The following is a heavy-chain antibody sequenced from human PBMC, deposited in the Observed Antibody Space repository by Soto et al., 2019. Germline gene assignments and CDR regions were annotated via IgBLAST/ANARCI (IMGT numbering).Heavy chain of an antibody. J-gene: IGHJ4*02. D-gene: IGHD3-9*01. CDR2: IYHSGST. CDR3: ASPLRYFDWLSTWYFDY. CDR1: ARLPSSGAYS. Sequence: PAETLVVPCAQSARLPSSGAYSWNGIRQPHGKGLEWIGYIYHSGSTDYNPSLKSRVTISVDRSKNQFSLKLRSVTAADTAFYYCASPLRYFDWLSTWYFDYWGQGTLVTVSS. V-gene: IGHV4-30-2*01.